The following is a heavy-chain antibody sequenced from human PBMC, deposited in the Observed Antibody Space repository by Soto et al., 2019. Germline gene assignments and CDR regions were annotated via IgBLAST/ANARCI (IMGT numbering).Heavy chain of an antibody. CDR3: ARSPLIRFLEWLLYGDYYGMDV. V-gene: IGHV1-18*01. J-gene: IGHJ6*02. Sequence: ASVKGSCKASGYTFTSYGISWVRQAPGQGLEWMGWISAYNGNTNYAQKLQGRVTMTTDTSTSTAYMELRSLRSDDTAVYYCARSPLIRFLEWLLYGDYYGMDVWGQGTTVTVSS. D-gene: IGHD3-3*01. CDR2: ISAYNGNT. CDR1: GYTFTSYG.